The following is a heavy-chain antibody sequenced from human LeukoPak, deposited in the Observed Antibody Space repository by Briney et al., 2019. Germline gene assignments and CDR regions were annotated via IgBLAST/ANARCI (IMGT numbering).Heavy chain of an antibody. CDR3: ARHVSSGSPSYYFDY. CDR2: IYHSGST. CDR1: GYSISSGYY. D-gene: IGHD3-10*01. Sequence: PSETLSLTCAVSGYSISSGYYWGWIRQPPGKGLEWIGSIYHSGSTYYNPSLKSRVTISVDTSKNQFSLKLNSVTAADTAVYYCARHVSSGSPSYYFDYWGQGTLVTVSS. J-gene: IGHJ4*02. V-gene: IGHV4-38-2*01.